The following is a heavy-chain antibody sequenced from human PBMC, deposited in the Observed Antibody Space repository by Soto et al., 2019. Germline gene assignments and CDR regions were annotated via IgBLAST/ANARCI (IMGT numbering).Heavy chain of an antibody. CDR1: GFTFEDYA. CDR2: ISWNISAI. V-gene: IGHV3-9*01. Sequence: ESGGGLVQPGKSLRLSCAASGFTFEDYAMHWVRQAPGKGLEWVSGISWNISAIGYADSVKGRFTISRDNAKNSLYLEMNTLIPEVTAVYYCAKGFSRYFEHWGQGALVTVSS. CDR3: AKGFSRYFEH. D-gene: IGHD2-2*01. J-gene: IGHJ4*02.